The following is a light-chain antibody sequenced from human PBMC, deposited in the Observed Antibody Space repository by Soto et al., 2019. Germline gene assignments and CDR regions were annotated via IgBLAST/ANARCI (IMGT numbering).Light chain of an antibody. CDR2: EVR. CDR1: SSDVGGYDY. Sequence: QSALTQPASVSGSPGQSVTISCTGTSSDVGGYDYVSWYQLHPGKAPKLMIYEVRDRPSGVSNRFSGSKSGHTASLISSGLQAEDEADYYCSSYTSSSTVIFGGGTKLTVL. V-gene: IGLV2-14*01. CDR3: SSYTSSSTVI. J-gene: IGLJ2*01.